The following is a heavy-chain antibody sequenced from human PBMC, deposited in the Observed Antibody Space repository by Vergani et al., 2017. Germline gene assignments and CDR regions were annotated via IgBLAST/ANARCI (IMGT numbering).Heavy chain of an antibody. D-gene: IGHD3-3*01. CDR1: GYTFTSYA. CDR2: INTGNGNT. Sequence: QVQLVQSGAEVKKPGASVKVSCKASGYTFTSYAMHWVRQAPGQRLEWMGWINTGNGNTKYSQKFQGRVTITRDTSASTAYMELSSLRSEDTAVYYCARDPGDCWSGYQDYYYGMDVWGQGTTVTVSS. V-gene: IGHV1-3*04. CDR3: ARDPGDCWSGYQDYYYGMDV. J-gene: IGHJ6*02.